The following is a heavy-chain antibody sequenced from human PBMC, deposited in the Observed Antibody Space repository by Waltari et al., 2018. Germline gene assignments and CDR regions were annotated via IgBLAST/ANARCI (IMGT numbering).Heavy chain of an antibody. D-gene: IGHD3-22*01. J-gene: IGHJ5*02. V-gene: IGHV4-59*01. CDR2: IHSSGFT. Sequence: QVQLQESGPGLVKSSETLSLTCTVSGGSISGYYWSWIRQPPGKGLEWMGYIHSSGFTIYNPSLKSRVIISVDTSQNQFSLKVSSVTAADTAVYYCARVNDKRAYNNWFDPWGQGTLVTVSS. CDR3: ARVNDKRAYNNWFDP. CDR1: GGSISGYY.